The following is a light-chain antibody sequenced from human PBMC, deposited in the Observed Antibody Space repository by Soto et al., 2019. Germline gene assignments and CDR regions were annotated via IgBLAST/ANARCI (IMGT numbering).Light chain of an antibody. CDR2: GAS. Sequence: EIVLTQSPGTLSLSPGERATLSCRASQSVSSSYLAWYQQKPGQAPRLLIYGASGRATGIPDRFSGGGSGTDFTLTISRLEPEDFAVYYCQQYGSSIFTFGPGTKVDIK. CDR3: QQYGSSIFT. V-gene: IGKV3-20*01. CDR1: QSVSSSY. J-gene: IGKJ3*01.